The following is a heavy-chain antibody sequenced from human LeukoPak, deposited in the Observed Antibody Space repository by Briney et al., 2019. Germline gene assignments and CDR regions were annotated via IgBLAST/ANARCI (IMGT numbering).Heavy chain of an antibody. J-gene: IGHJ4*02. CDR3: ARGIAAAGLYYFDY. D-gene: IGHD6-13*01. V-gene: IGHV3-53*04. Sequence: GGSLRLSCAASGFTVSSNYMSWVGQAPGMGLDWVSVIYSGGSPYYADSVKGRFTISRHNSKNTLYLQMNSLRAEDTAVYYCARGIAAAGLYYFDYWGQGTLVTVSS. CDR1: GFTVSSNY. CDR2: IYSGGSP.